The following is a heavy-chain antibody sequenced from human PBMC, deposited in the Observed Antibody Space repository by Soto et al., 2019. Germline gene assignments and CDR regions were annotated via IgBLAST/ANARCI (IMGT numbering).Heavy chain of an antibody. Sequence: GGSLRLSCAASVFTFSSYSMNWVRQAPGKGLERVSSISSSSSYIYYADSVKGRFTISRDNAKNSLYLQMNSLRAEDTAVYYCARDALESSSSSFLNWFDPWGQGTLVTVSS. V-gene: IGHV3-21*01. J-gene: IGHJ5*02. D-gene: IGHD6-6*01. CDR2: ISSSSSYI. CDR1: VFTFSSYS. CDR3: ARDALESSSSSFLNWFDP.